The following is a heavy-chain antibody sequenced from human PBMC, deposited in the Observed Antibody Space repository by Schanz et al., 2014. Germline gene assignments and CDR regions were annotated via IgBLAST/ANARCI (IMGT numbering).Heavy chain of an antibody. CDR3: ARGRGTYYEVYDS. V-gene: IGHV1-69*02. CDR1: EDPHSSST. CDR2: IIPVVNFT. D-gene: IGHD1-26*01. J-gene: IGHJ4*02. Sequence: QVQLVQSGAEVKKPESSVKVSCTASEDPHSSSTISWVRQAPGQGLEWVGRIIPVVNFTNYAQKFQGRVTIMMDKSTTTAYMELRSLRSEDTAVYYCARGRGTYYEVYDSWGQGTLVTVSS.